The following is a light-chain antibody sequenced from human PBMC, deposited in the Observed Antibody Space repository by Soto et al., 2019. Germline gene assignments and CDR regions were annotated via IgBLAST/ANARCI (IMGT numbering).Light chain of an antibody. CDR3: QQYGSSPPSST. CDR1: QSVSSSY. V-gene: IGKV3-20*01. CDR2: GAS. J-gene: IGKJ5*01. Sequence: EIVLTQSPGTLSLSPGERATLSCWASQSVSSSYLAWYQQKPGQPPRLLIYGASSRATDIPDRFSGRGSGTDFTLTISRLEPEDFAVYYCQQYGSSPPSSTFGQGTRLEIK.